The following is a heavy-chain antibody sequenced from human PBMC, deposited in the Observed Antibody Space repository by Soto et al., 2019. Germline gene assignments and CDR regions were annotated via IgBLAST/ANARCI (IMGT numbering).Heavy chain of an antibody. CDR2: IYYSGST. D-gene: IGHD6-6*01. V-gene: IGHV4-31*03. J-gene: IGHJ4*02. CDR3: ARGRYKYSSSSEDY. CDR1: GGSISSGGYY. Sequence: SETLSLTCTVSGGSISSGGYYWSWIRQHPGKGLEWIGYIYYSGSTYYNPSLKSRVTISVDTSKNQFSLKLSSVTAADTAVYYCARGRYKYSSSSEDYWGQGTLVTVSS.